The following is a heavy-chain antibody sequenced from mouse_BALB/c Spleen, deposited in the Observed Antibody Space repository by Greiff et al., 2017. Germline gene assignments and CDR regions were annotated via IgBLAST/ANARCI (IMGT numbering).Heavy chain of an antibody. CDR2: IWAGGST. V-gene: IGHV2-9*02. CDR3: ARADYDRAMDY. CDR1: GFSLNSYG. Sequence: VMLVESGPGLVAPSQSLSITCTVSGFSLNSYGVHWVRQPPGKGLEWLGVIWAGGSTNYNSALMSRLSISKDNSKSQVFLKMNSLQTDDTAMYYCARADYDRAMDYWGQGTSVNVSS. D-gene: IGHD2-4*01. J-gene: IGHJ4*01.